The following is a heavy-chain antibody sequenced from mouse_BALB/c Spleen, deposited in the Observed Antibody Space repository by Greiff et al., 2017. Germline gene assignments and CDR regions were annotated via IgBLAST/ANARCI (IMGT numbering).Heavy chain of an antibody. D-gene: IGHD1-1*01. Sequence: EVMLVESGGDLVKPGGSLKLSCAASGFTFSSYGMSWVRQTPEKRLEWVATISDGGSYTYYPDSVKGRFTISRDNAKNNLYLQMSSLKSEDTAMYYCARDNYYGSRKAWFAYWGQGTLVTVSA. V-gene: IGHV5-6*01. CDR3: ARDNYYGSRKAWFAY. CDR2: ISDGGSYT. J-gene: IGHJ3*01. CDR1: GFTFSSYG.